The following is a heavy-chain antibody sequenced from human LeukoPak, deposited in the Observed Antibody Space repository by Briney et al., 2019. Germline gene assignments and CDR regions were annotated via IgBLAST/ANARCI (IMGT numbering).Heavy chain of an antibody. Sequence: ASVKVSCKASGGTFSSYAISWVRQAPGQGLEWMGGIIPIFGTANYAQKFQGRVTITADESTSTAYMELSSLRSEDTAVCYCARGSNVDTAIDYWGQGTLVTVSS. CDR2: IIPIFGTA. V-gene: IGHV1-69*13. J-gene: IGHJ4*02. CDR3: ARGSNVDTAIDY. CDR1: GGTFSSYA. D-gene: IGHD5-18*01.